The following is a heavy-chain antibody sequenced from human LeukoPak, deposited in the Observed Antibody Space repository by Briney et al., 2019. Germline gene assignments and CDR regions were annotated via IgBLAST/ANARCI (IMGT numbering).Heavy chain of an antibody. Sequence: PGGSLRLSCAASGFTFTDYTINWVRQAPGKGLEWLSCISSSKTFIHYADSVRGRFTSSRDNAKNSVYLQMNSLRAEDTAVYYCERDRHWLAFDYWGQGTLVTVSS. CDR1: GFTFTDYT. CDR3: ERDRHWLAFDY. J-gene: IGHJ4*02. CDR2: ISSSKTFI. V-gene: IGHV3-21*01. D-gene: IGHD6-19*01.